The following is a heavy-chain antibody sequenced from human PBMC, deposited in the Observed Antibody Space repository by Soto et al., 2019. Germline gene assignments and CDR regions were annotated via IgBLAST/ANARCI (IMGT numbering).Heavy chain of an antibody. D-gene: IGHD6-13*01. CDR2: INHSGST. CDR1: GGSFSGYY. V-gene: IGHV4-34*01. J-gene: IGHJ5*02. CDR3: AREVAAAAVNWFDP. Sequence: PSETLSLTCAVYGGSFSGYYWSWIRQPPGKGLEWIGEINHSGSTNYNPSLKSRVTISVDTSKNQFSLKLSSVTAADTAVYYCAREVAAAAVNWFDPSGQGTLVTVSS.